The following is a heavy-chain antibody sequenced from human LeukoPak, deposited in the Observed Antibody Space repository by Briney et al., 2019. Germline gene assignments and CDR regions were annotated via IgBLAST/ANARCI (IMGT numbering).Heavy chain of an antibody. CDR1: GGSFSGYY. V-gene: IGHV4-34*01. Sequence: ASETLSLTCAVYGGSFSGYYWSWIRQPPGKGLEWIGEINLSGSTNYNPSLKSRVTISVDTSKNQFSLKLSSVTAADTAVYYCARHVAAYYYGSGSKHHWYFDLWGRGTLVTVSS. CDR3: ARHVAAYYYGSGSKHHWYFDL. CDR2: INLSGST. D-gene: IGHD3-10*01. J-gene: IGHJ2*01.